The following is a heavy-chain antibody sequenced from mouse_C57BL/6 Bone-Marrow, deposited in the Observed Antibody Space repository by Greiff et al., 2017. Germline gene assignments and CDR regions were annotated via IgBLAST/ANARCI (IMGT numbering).Heavy chain of an antibody. Sequence: QVQLQRSGAELVKPGASVKLSCKASGYIFTEYTIHWVKQRSGQGLEWIGWFYPGSGSIKYNERFKDKATLTADKSSNTGYMELSRLTSEDSAVYFCARHERYYDYEGYFDYWGQGTTLTVSS. D-gene: IGHD2-4*01. V-gene: IGHV1-62-2*01. CDR1: GYIFTEYT. CDR2: FYPGSGSI. J-gene: IGHJ2*01. CDR3: ARHERYYDYEGYFDY.